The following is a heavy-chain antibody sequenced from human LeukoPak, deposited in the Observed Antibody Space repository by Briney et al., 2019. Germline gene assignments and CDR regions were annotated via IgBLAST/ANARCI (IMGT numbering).Heavy chain of an antibody. D-gene: IGHD3-22*01. J-gene: IGHJ4*02. CDR3: ARKPDSSGYHFDY. CDR2: INHRRRT. Sequence: SPSETLSLTCAVYGGSFSGYYWSWIRQPPGKGLEWIGEINHRRRTNYNPSLKSRVTISVDTSKNQFSLRLSSVTDADTAVYYCARKPDSSGYHFDYWGQGTLVTVSS. CDR1: GGSFSGYY. V-gene: IGHV4-34*01.